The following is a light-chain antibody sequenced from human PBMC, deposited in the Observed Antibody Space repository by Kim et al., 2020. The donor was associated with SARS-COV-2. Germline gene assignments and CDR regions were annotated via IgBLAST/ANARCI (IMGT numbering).Light chain of an antibody. CDR3: MQTLQTTWT. V-gene: IGKV2-28*01. Sequence: DIVVTQSPLSLPVTPGEPASISCRSSQSLLYSNGYNYLDWYLQRPGQSPQLLIYLGSHRASGVPDRFSGSGSGTDFTLKISRVEAEDVGVYYCMQTLQTTWTFGQGTKVDIK. CDR1: QSLLYSNGYNY. CDR2: LGS. J-gene: IGKJ1*01.